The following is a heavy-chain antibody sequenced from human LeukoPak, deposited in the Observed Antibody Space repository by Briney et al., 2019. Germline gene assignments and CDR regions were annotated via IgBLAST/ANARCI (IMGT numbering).Heavy chain of an antibody. J-gene: IGHJ4*02. D-gene: IGHD2-2*01. CDR1: GGSISSGGYY. CDR2: IYYSGST. CDR3: ASGERYCSSTSCYALDY. V-gene: IGHV4-31*03. Sequence: SETLSLTCTVSGGSISSGGYYWCWIRQHPGKGLEWIGYIYYSGSTYYNPSLKSRVTISVDTSKNQFSLKLSSVTAADTAVYYCASGERYCSSTSCYALDYWGQGTLVTVSS.